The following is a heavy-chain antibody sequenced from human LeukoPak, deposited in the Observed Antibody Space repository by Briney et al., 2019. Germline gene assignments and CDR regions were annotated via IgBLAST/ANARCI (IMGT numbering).Heavy chain of an antibody. CDR2: IYYSGST. V-gene: IGHV4-59*01. CDR3: ARDRGSGSYLDY. Sequence: SETLSLTCSVSGGSISSFYWSWIRQPPGKELEWIGYIYYSGSTSYNPSLKSRVTILVDTSKNQFSLKLSSMTAADTAVYYCARDRGSGSYLDYWGQGTLVTVSS. D-gene: IGHD3-10*01. CDR1: GGSISSFY. J-gene: IGHJ4*02.